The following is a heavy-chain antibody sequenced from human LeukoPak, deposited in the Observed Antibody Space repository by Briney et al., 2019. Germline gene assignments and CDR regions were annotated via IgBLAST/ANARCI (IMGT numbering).Heavy chain of an antibody. D-gene: IGHD3-3*01. CDR2: ISGRGTSI. Sequence: GGSLRLSRAASGFTFTNYAMSWVRQAPGKGLEWVSNISGRGTSINYADSVKGRFSISRDNSKNTMYLQMNSLRAEDTAVYYCVRNDTSGVGLDYWGQGTLVTVSS. CDR3: VRNDTSGVGLDY. CDR1: GFTFTNYA. J-gene: IGHJ4*02. V-gene: IGHV3-23*01.